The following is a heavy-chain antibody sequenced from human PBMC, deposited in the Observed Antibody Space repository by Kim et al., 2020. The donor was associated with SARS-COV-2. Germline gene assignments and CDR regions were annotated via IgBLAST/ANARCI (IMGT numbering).Heavy chain of an antibody. CDR1: GFTFSSYA. Sequence: GGSLRLSCAASGFTFSSYAMHWVRQAPGKGLEWVAVISYDGSNKYYADSVKGRFTISRDNSKNTLYLQMNSLRVEDTAVYYCARTRVGASTYYYYGMDV. J-gene: IGHJ6*01. D-gene: IGHD1-26*01. V-gene: IGHV3-30*04. CDR2: ISYDGSNK. CDR3: ARTRVGASTYYYYGMDV.